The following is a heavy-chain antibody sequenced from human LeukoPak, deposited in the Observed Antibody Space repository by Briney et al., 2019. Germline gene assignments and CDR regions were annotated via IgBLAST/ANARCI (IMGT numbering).Heavy chain of an antibody. CDR3: AKDQIGWAPGYVSGPLDQ. Sequence: PGGSLTLSCAASGFTFSGYSMNWVRQAPGKGLEWVAVISTDGNNEYYANSVKGRFTISRDNSKNTVYLQMTSLRTEDTAVYYCAKDQIGWAPGYVSGPLDQWGQGTLVTVSS. J-gene: IGHJ4*02. CDR2: ISTDGNNE. CDR1: GFTFSGYS. V-gene: IGHV3-30*18. D-gene: IGHD6-19*01.